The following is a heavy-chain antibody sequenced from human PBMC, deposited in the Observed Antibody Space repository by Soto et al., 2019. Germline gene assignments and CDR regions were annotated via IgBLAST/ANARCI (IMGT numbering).Heavy chain of an antibody. Sequence: PSETLSLTCAVYGGSFSGYYWSWIRQPPGKGLEWIGEINHSGSTNYNPSLKSRVTISVDTSKNQFSLKLSSVTAADTAVYYCARGSVLRGNYYDSSDDYWGQGTLVTVSS. CDR2: INHSGST. J-gene: IGHJ4*02. CDR1: GGSFSGYY. CDR3: ARGSVLRGNYYDSSDDY. V-gene: IGHV4-34*01. D-gene: IGHD3-22*01.